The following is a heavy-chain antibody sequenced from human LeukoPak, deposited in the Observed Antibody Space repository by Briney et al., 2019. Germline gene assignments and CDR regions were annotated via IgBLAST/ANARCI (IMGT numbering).Heavy chain of an antibody. D-gene: IGHD3-10*01. CDR3: ARTAKYYYGSETYYFFDY. J-gene: IGHJ4*02. CDR2: MYHSGNS. Sequence: PSETLSLTCSVSGYSVSGAYYWGWIRQPPGKGLEWIGTMYHSGNSYYNPSLQSRVTISVDTSQNQFSLKLTSVTPADTAVYYCARTAKYYYGSETYYFFDYWGQGTLVTVSS. CDR1: GYSVSGAYY. V-gene: IGHV4-38-2*01.